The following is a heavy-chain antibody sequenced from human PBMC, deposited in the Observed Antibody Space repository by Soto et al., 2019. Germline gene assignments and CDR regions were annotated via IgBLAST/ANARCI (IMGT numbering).Heavy chain of an antibody. D-gene: IGHD4-17*01. Sequence: GGSLRLSCAASGFPFSSYGMHWVRQAPGKGLEWVALISHDGNNEFYADSVKGRFTVSRDNSRNTLYLQMNSLRAEDTAVYYCATLPNVDGGVGGRYFDLWGRGTLVTVSS. CDR2: ISHDGNNE. J-gene: IGHJ2*01. CDR1: GFPFSSYG. V-gene: IGHV3-30*03. CDR3: ATLPNVDGGVGGRYFDL.